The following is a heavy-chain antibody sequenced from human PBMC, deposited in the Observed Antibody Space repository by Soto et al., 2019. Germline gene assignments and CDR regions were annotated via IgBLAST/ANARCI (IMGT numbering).Heavy chain of an antibody. CDR1: GFTFSSYS. V-gene: IGHV3-21*01. J-gene: IGHJ6*02. CDR2: ISSSSSYI. CDR3: ARDPPSPGSDTYYYYGMDV. Sequence: GESLKISCAASGFTFSSYSMNWVRQAPGKGLEWVSSISSSSSYIYYADSVKGRFTISRDNAKNSLYLQMNSLRAEDTAVYYCARDPPSPGSDTYYYYGMDVWGQGTTVTVSS. D-gene: IGHD1-26*01.